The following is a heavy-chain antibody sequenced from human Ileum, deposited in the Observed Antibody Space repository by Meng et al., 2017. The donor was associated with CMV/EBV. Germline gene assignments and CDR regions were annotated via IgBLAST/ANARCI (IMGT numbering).Heavy chain of an antibody. CDR3: ARGWEGSFDY. D-gene: IGHD1-26*01. CDR1: GFTFSSYA. J-gene: IGHJ4*02. V-gene: IGHV3-30*04. Sequence: SCAASGFTFSSYAMHWVRQAPGKGLEWVAVISYDGSNKYYADSVKGRFTISRDNSKNTLYLQMNSLRAEDTAVYYCARGWEGSFDYWGQGTLVTVSS. CDR2: ISYDGSNK.